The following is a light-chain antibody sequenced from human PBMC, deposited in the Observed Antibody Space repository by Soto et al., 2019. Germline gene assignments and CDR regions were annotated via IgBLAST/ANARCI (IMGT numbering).Light chain of an antibody. CDR1: QSVSSNY. CDR2: GAS. V-gene: IGKV3-20*01. CDR3: QQYGSSGT. Sequence: LTISVDAVSLKQKERDHLSGGASQSVSSNYLAWYQQKPGQAPRLLIYGASSRATGIPDRFSGSGSGTDFTLTISRLEPEDFAVYYCQQYGSSGTFGQGTKVDI. J-gene: IGKJ1*01.